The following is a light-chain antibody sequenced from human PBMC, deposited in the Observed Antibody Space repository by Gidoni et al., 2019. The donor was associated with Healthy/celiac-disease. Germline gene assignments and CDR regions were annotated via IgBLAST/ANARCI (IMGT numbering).Light chain of an antibody. Sequence: EIVMTQSPATLSVSPGERATLSCRASQSVNNNLAWYQQKPGQAPRLLIYGASTRATGIPARFSGSGSGTEFTLTISSLQSEDFAVYSCQQYNNWPPITFGQGTRLEIK. J-gene: IGKJ5*01. CDR3: QQYNNWPPIT. V-gene: IGKV3-15*01. CDR2: GAS. CDR1: QSVNNN.